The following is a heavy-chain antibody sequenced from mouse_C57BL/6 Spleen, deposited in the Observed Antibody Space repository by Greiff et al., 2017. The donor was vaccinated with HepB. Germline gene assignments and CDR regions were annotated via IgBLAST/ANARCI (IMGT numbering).Heavy chain of an antibody. CDR2: INPGSGGT. CDR3: ARSEGSYFDY. CDR1: GYAFTNYL. D-gene: IGHD1-1*01. V-gene: IGHV1-54*01. J-gene: IGHJ2*01. Sequence: QVQLQQSGAELVRPGTSVKVSCKASGYAFTNYLIEWVKQRPGQGLEWIGVINPGSGGTNYNEKFKGKATLTADKSSSTAYMQLSSLTSEDSAVYFCARSEGSYFDYWGQGTTLTVSS.